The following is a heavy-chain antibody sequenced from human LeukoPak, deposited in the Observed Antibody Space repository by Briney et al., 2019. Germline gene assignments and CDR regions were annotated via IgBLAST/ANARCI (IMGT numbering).Heavy chain of an antibody. CDR1: GGSFSGYY. V-gene: IGHV4-34*01. J-gene: IGHJ5*02. D-gene: IGHD2-2*02. CDR3: ARGRCSSTSCYTFKNWFDP. Sequence: PSETLSLTCAVYGGSFSGYYWSWLRQPPGKGLEWIGEINHSGSTNYNPSLKSRVTISVDTSKNQFSLKLSSVTAADTAVYYCARGRCSSTSCYTFKNWFDPWGQGTLVTVSS. CDR2: INHSGST.